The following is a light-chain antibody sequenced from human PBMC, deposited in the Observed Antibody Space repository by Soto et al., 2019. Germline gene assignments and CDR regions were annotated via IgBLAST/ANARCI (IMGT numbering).Light chain of an antibody. CDR2: EVS. J-gene: IGLJ1*01. CDR1: SSDVGAYNY. CDR3: FSFTTDWTHV. V-gene: IGLV2-14*01. Sequence: QSVLTQPASVSGSPGQSITISCTGTSSDVGAYNYVSWIQQHPGKAPTLIISEVSNRPSGVSNRFSGSKSGNAASLTISGLQAEDEADYFCFSFTTDWTHVFGTGTKVTVL.